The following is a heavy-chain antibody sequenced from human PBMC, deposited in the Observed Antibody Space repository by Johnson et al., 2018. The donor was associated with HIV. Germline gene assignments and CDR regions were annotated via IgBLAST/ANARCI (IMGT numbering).Heavy chain of an antibody. CDR3: AKGMGLSIGELSDAFHF. D-gene: IGHD3-10*01. CDR2: ISYDGSSK. Sequence: QVQLVESGGGVVQPGRSLKLSCAASEFTFSNYAMHWVRQAPGKGLEWVAVISYDGSSKYYADSVKGRFPISRDNSKNTLNLQMNSLRPEDTAVYYCAKGMGLSIGELSDAFHFWGLGTVVTVSS. V-gene: IGHV3-30-3*01. CDR1: EFTFSNYA. J-gene: IGHJ3*01.